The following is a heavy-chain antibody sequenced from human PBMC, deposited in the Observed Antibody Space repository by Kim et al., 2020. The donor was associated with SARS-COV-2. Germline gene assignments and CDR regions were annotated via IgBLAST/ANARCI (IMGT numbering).Heavy chain of an antibody. D-gene: IGHD3-10*01. CDR2: ISSRSGNI. CDR1: GFTFSSYS. Sequence: GGSLRLSCAASGFTFSSYSMNWVRQAPGKGLEWVSYISSRSGNIFYADSVRGRFSISRDNARNSLYLQMNSLRAEDTAVYYCARVPGGVAYGSGHSWGQG. CDR3: ARVPGGVAYGSGHS. J-gene: IGHJ1*01. V-gene: IGHV3-48*04.